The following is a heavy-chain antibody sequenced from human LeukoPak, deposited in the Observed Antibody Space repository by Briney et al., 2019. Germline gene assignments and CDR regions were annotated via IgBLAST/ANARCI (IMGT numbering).Heavy chain of an antibody. D-gene: IGHD3-22*01. Sequence: SETLSLTCAVYGGSFSGYYWSWIRQPPGKGLEWIGEINHSGSTNYNPSLKSRVTISVDTSKNQFSLKLSSVTAADTAVYYCAREKRGGYYYDSSGSHNWFDPWGQGTLVTVSS. V-gene: IGHV4-34*01. CDR1: GGSFSGYY. CDR2: INHSGST. J-gene: IGHJ5*02. CDR3: AREKRGGYYYDSSGSHNWFDP.